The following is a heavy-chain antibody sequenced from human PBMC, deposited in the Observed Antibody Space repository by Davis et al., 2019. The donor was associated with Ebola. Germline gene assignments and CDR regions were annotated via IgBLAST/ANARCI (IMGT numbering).Heavy chain of an antibody. J-gene: IGHJ5*02. CDR3: ARAYYDSSGYDTNWFDP. V-gene: IGHV4-59*08. CDR2: IYYSGST. CDR1: GGSISSYY. D-gene: IGHD3-22*01. Sequence: SETLSLTCTVSGGSISSYYWSWIRQPPGKGLEWIGYIYYSGSTNYNPSLKSRVTISVDTSKNQFSLKLSSVTAADTAVYYCARAYYDSSGYDTNWFDPWGQGTLVTVSS.